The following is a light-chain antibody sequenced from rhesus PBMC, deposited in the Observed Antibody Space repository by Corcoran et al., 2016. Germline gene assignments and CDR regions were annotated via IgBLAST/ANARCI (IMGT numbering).Light chain of an antibody. J-gene: IGKJ4*01. CDR1: QSVSSS. Sequence: EIVMTQSPATLSLSPGERATLSCRASQSVSSSLAWYQQKPGQAPKLPIEGASSRATGIPDRFSGSGSGTEFTLTISSLEPEDVGVYYCQQDYSWPLTFGGGTKVELK. CDR2: GAS. CDR3: QQDYSWPLT. V-gene: IGKV3-42*01.